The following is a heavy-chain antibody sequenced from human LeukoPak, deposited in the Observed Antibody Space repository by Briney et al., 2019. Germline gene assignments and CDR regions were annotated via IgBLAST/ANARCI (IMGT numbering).Heavy chain of an antibody. CDR3: AKELSSGTYSPLDY. CDR2: ISGSGGDT. V-gene: IGHV3-23*01. Sequence: GGSLRLSCAASGFSFSRYAMNWVRQAPGKGLEWVAAISGSGGDTFYADSVKGRRTISRDSSENTLYLQMNSLTAEDTAVYYCAKELSSGTYSPLDYWGQGTLVTVSS. J-gene: IGHJ4*02. CDR1: GFSFSRYA. D-gene: IGHD3-10*01.